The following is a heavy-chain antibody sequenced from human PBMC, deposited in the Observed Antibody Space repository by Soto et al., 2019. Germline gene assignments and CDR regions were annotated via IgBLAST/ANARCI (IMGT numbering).Heavy chain of an antibody. D-gene: IGHD1-26*01. J-gene: IGHJ4*02. CDR1: GGTFSSYS. CDR3: ARDGGRHSGGIDY. Sequence: QVQLVQSGAEVKKPGSSVKVSCKASGGTFSSYSINWVRQAPGQGLEWMGEIIPIFGTANYAQKFQGRVTITAAESPSTASMELSSLRPEDTAVYYCARDGGRHSGGIDYWGQGTLVTVSS. CDR2: IIPIFGTA. V-gene: IGHV1-69*01.